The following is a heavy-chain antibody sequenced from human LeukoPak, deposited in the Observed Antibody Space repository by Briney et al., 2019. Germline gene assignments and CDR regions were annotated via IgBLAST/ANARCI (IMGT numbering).Heavy chain of an antibody. CDR3: ARVGSGSWVDY. CDR1: GRSISSGGYY. V-gene: IGHV4-31*03. J-gene: IGHJ4*02. CDR2: IYYSGST. Sequence: PSQTLSLTCTLSGRSISSGGYYWSWIRKHPGKGLEWIGYIYYSGSTYYNPSLKSRVTISVDTSKNQFSLKLSSVTAADTAVYYCARVGSGSWVDYWGQGTLVTVSS. D-gene: IGHD6-13*01.